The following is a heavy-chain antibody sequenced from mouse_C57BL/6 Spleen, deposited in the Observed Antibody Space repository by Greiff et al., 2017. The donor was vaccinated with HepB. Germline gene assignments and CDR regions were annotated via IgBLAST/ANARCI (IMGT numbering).Heavy chain of an antibody. V-gene: IGHV1-53*01. Sequence: QVQLQQSGTELVKPGASVKLSCKASGYTFTSYWMHWVKQRPGQGLEWIGNINPSNGGTNYNEKFKSKATLTVDKSSSTAYMQLSSLKSEDAAVYYCAREGAYYGSSYGYWGQGTTLTVSS. CDR2: INPSNGGT. D-gene: IGHD1-1*01. CDR1: GYTFTSYW. J-gene: IGHJ2*01. CDR3: AREGAYYGSSYGY.